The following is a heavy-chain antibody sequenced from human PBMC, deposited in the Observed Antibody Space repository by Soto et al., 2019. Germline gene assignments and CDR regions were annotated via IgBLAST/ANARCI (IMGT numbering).Heavy chain of an antibody. CDR1: GYTFTHYD. Sequence: QVQLVQSGADMKKPGASVKVSCKASGYTFTHYDINWVRQATGQGLEWMGWMNPNTGNTGFAQKCQDRVTMTRNTAISTAYMELSSLRSEDTARYFCARGGWGPHFDCWGQGTPVTVSS. CDR3: ARGGWGPHFDC. CDR2: MNPNTGNT. J-gene: IGHJ4*02. V-gene: IGHV1-8*01. D-gene: IGHD3-16*01.